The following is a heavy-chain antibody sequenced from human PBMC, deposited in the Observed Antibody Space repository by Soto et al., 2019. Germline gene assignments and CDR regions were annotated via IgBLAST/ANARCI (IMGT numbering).Heavy chain of an antibody. D-gene: IGHD5-18*01. V-gene: IGHV3-11*06. CDR1: GFTFSDYH. Sequence: PGGSLRLSCAASGFTFSDYHMSWIRQAPGKGLEWVSYISSSSSYTNYADSVKGRFTISRDNAKNSLYLQMNSLRAEDTAVYYCARGDDTAMAMDYWSQGTLVTVSS. J-gene: IGHJ4*02. CDR2: ISSSSSYT. CDR3: ARGDDTAMAMDY.